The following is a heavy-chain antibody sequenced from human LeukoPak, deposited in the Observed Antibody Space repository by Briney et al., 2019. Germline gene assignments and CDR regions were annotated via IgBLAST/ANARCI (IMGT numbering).Heavy chain of an antibody. Sequence: ASVNVSCKVSGYTLTELSMHWVRQAPGKGLEWMGGFDPEDGETIYAQKFQGRVTMTEDTSTDTAYMELSSLRSEDTAVYYCATDSGSYPGAAFDIWGQGTMVTVSS. V-gene: IGHV1-24*01. D-gene: IGHD1-26*01. J-gene: IGHJ3*02. CDR2: FDPEDGET. CDR1: GYTLTELS. CDR3: ATDSGSYPGAAFDI.